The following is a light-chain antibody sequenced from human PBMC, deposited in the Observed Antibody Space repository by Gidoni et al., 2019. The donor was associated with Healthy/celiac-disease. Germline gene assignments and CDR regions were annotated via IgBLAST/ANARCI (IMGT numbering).Light chain of an antibody. J-gene: IGKJ4*01. V-gene: IGKV3-11*01. CDR2: HAS. CDR1: QSVSSF. Sequence: EIVLTQSTANLSLSPGERATLSCRASQSVSSFLAWYQQQPCQAPRFLIYHASNRATGIPSRFSVSVSGTDFTLTFSSLESEDFSVYYCQQRSNWPPLLTFGGXTKVEIK. CDR3: QQRSNWPPLLT.